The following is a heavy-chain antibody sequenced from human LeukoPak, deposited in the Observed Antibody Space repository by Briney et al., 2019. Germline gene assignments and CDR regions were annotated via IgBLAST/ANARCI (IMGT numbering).Heavy chain of an antibody. J-gene: IGHJ4*02. Sequence: SVKVSCKASGGTFSSYAISWVRQAPGQGLEWMGGIIPIFGTANYAQKFQGRVTITADKSTSTAYMELSSLRSEDTAVYYCAAQSTRRHIVSDYWGQGTLVTVSS. CDR2: IIPIFGTA. D-gene: IGHD2-21*01. V-gene: IGHV1-69*06. CDR1: GGTFSSYA. CDR3: AAQSTRRHIVSDY.